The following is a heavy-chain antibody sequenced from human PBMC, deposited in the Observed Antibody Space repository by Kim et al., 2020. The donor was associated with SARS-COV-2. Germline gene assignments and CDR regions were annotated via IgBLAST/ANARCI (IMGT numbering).Heavy chain of an antibody. Sequence: SETLSLTCTVSGGSISSYYWSWIRQPPGKGLEWIGYIYYSGSTNYNPSLKSRVTISVDTSKNQFSLKLSSVTAADTAVYYCASLTTTYYYGMDVWGQGTTVTVSS. V-gene: IGHV4-59*01. J-gene: IGHJ6*02. D-gene: IGHD4-4*01. CDR2: IYYSGST. CDR1: GGSISSYY. CDR3: ASLTTTYYYGMDV.